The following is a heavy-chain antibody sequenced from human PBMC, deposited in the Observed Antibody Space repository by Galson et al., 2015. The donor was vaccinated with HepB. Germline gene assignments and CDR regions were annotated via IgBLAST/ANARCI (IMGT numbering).Heavy chain of an antibody. V-gene: IGHV3-7*03. CDR3: ARRISLVRGIITKPDYYYGMDV. CDR2: INQDGSSK. Sequence: SLRLSCAASGLTFSSYWMNWVRQAPGKGLEWVAHINQDGSSKYYVDSVKGRVTLSRDNAKDSVYLQLDSLRAEDTAVYYCARRISLVRGIITKPDYYYGMDVWGQGTTVTVAS. J-gene: IGHJ6*02. CDR1: GLTFSSYW. D-gene: IGHD3-10*01.